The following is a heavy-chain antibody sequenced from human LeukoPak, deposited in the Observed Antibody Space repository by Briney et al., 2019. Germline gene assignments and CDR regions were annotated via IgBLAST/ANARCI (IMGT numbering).Heavy chain of an antibody. CDR1: GFTFSDYY. J-gene: IGHJ4*02. CDR2: ISSSSSYT. Sequence: PGGPLRLSCAASGFTFSDYYMSWIRQAPGKGLEWVSYISSSSSYTNYADSVKGRFIISRDNAKNSLYLQMNSRRAEDTAVYYCARGRYGYNGYYFDYWGQGTLVTVSS. CDR3: ARGRYGYNGYYFDY. D-gene: IGHD5-24*01. V-gene: IGHV3-11*06.